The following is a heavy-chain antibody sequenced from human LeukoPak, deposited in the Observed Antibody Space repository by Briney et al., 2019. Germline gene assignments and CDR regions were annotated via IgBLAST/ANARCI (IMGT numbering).Heavy chain of an antibody. J-gene: IGHJ4*02. V-gene: IGHV3-48*01. CDR3: TTDSSGFDY. CDR1: GFTVSSYS. CDR2: ISSSGSMI. Sequence: PGGSLRLSCAASGFTVSSYSMNWVRQVPGKGLEWVSHISSSGSMIWYGESVKGRFTISRDSAKNSLHLQMNSLRAEDTAVYYCTTDSSGFDYWGQGTLVTVSS.